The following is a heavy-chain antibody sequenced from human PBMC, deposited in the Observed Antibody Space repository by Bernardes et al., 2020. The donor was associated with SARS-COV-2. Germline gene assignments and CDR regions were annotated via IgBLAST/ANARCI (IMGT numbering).Heavy chain of an antibody. J-gene: IGHJ4*02. CDR3: ARGASSGYRIDY. Sequence: GGSLTLSCAASGGTISNCAMSWGRQAPGKGPEWVSSRSGNTATIYYSDSVEGRFTISRDNAKNTLWLQMNSLGADDTAVYYCARGASSGYRIDYWGQGTLVTVSS. CDR2: RSGNTATI. CDR1: GGTISNCA. D-gene: IGHD3-22*01. V-gene: IGHV3-23*01.